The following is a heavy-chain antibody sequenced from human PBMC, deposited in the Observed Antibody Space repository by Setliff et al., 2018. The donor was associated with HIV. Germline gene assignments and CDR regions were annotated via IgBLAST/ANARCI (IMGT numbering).Heavy chain of an antibody. D-gene: IGHD3-16*01. CDR1: GGILSNYA. J-gene: IGHJ4*02. CDR2: IIPIFGTA. Sequence: SVKVSCKASGGILSNYAINWVRQAPGQGLEWMGGIIPIFGTATYAQKFQGRVTITADESTSTAYMELSSLRSADTAVYYCARGDMIAFGGIGPFDYWGQGTLVTVSS. CDR3: ARGDMIAFGGIGPFDY. V-gene: IGHV1-69*13.